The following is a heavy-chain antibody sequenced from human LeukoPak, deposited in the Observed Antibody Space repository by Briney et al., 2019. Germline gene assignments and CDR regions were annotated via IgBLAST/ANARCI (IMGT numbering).Heavy chain of an antibody. CDR1: GYSFTDSY. D-gene: IGHD3-10*01. CDR2: INPYSGAT. J-gene: IGHJ4*02. Sequence: ASVKVSCKASGYSFTDSYIHWVRQAPGQGLEWKAWINPYSGATSSAQKFQGRVTLTRDTSINTAYMELNSLRSDDTAVYYCARRSKILLALDFWGQGTLVTVSS. CDR3: ARRSKILLALDF. V-gene: IGHV1-2*02.